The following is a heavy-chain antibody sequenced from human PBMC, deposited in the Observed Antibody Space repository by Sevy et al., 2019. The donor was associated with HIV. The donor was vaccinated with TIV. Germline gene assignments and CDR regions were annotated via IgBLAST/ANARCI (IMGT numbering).Heavy chain of an antibody. Sequence: ASVKVSCKVSGYTLTELSMHWVRQAPGKGLEWMGGFDPEDGETIYAQKFQGRVTRTEDTSTDTAYRELSSLRSEDTAVYYCATRFSSSWYTDDAFDIWGQGTMVTVSS. D-gene: IGHD6-13*01. CDR3: ATRFSSSWYTDDAFDI. CDR2: FDPEDGET. J-gene: IGHJ3*02. CDR1: GYTLTELS. V-gene: IGHV1-24*01.